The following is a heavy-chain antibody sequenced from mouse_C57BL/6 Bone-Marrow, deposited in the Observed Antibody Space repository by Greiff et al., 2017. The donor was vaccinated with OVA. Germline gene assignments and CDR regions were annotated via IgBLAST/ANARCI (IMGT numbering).Heavy chain of an antibody. Sequence: VQLQQSGAELARPGASVKLSCKASGYTFTSYGISWVKQRTGQGLEWIGEIYPRSGNTYYNEKFKGKATVTADKSSSTAYMELRSLTSEDSAVYFCAREDGSSFAWFAYWGQGTLVTVSA. J-gene: IGHJ3*01. D-gene: IGHD1-1*01. CDR1: GYTFTSYG. CDR2: IYPRSGNT. CDR3: AREDGSSFAWFAY. V-gene: IGHV1-81*01.